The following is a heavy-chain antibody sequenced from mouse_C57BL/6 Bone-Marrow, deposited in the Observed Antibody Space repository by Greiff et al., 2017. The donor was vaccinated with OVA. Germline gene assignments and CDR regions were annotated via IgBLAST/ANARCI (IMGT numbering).Heavy chain of an antibody. D-gene: IGHD1-1*01. CDR1: GFTFSDFY. CDR2: SRNKANDYTT. V-gene: IGHV7-1*01. J-gene: IGHJ4*01. Sequence: DVMLVESGGGLVQSGRSLRLSCATSGFTFSDFYMEWVRQAPGKGLEWIAASRNKANDYTTEYSASVKGRFIVSRDTSQSILYLQMNALRAEDTAIYYCARDAPYYYGSSWAMDYWGQGTSVTVSS. CDR3: ARDAPYYYGSSWAMDY.